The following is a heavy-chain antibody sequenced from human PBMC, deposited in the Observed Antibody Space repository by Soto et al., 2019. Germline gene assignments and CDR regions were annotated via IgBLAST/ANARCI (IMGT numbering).Heavy chain of an antibody. J-gene: IGHJ5*02. CDR3: ARDQTTGDWFDA. D-gene: IGHD4-17*01. V-gene: IGHV3-74*03. CDR1: GFDFNNYW. CDR2: INGDGSDI. Sequence: EVQLVQSGGGLVQPGGSLRLSCGASGFDFNNYWMHWVRQDPGKGLVWVSRINGDGSDIKYADSVKGRFTISRDNAKNTVYLQMKSLRAEDTAVYYCARDQTTGDWFDAWGEGTLVTVSS.